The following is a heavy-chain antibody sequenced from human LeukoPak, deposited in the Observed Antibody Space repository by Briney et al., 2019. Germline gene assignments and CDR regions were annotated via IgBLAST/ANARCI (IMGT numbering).Heavy chain of an antibody. CDR2: ISSSSSYI. J-gene: IGHJ4*02. Sequence: GGSLRLSCAASGFTFSSYSMNWVRQAPGKGLEWVSSISSSSSYIYYADSVKGRFTISRDNAKNSLYLQMNSLRAEDTAVYYCARDSSGWYGYFDYWGQGTLVTVSS. CDR3: ARDSSGWYGYFDY. D-gene: IGHD6-19*01. CDR1: GFTFSSYS. V-gene: IGHV3-21*01.